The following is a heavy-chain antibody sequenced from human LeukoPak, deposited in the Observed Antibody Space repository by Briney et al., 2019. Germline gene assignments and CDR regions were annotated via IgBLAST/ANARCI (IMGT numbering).Heavy chain of an antibody. D-gene: IGHD3-22*01. J-gene: IGHJ4*02. CDR2: IWYDGSNK. V-gene: IGHV3-33*01. CDR3: ARDGRISYYDSSGPFDY. CDR1: GFTFSSDG. Sequence: GGSLRLSCAASGFTFSSDGMHWVRQAPGKGLEWVAVIWYDGSNKYYADSVKGRFTISRDNSKNTLYLQMNSLRAEDTAVYYCARDGRISYYDSSGPFDYWGQGTLVTVSS.